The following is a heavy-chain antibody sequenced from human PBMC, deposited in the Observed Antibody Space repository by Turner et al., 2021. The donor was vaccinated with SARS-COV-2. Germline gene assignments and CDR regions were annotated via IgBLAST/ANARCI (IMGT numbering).Heavy chain of an antibody. Sequence: QVQLVQSGAEVKKPGASVTVSCKASGSPFTGYYIHWVRQAPGQGLEWMGWINPNSGGTNYAQKFQGRVTMTRDTSISTAYMELSRLTSDDTAVYYCARDRRLDCSGGSCPGFDPWGQGTLVTVSS. V-gene: IGHV1-2*02. CDR1: GSPFTGYY. D-gene: IGHD2-15*01. CDR2: INPNSGGT. J-gene: IGHJ5*02. CDR3: ARDRRLDCSGGSCPGFDP.